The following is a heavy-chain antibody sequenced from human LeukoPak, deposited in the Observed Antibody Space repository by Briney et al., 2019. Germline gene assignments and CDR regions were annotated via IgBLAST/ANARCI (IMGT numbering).Heavy chain of an antibody. Sequence: PSETLSLTCAVYGGSFSNYYWTWIRQPPGKRLEWIGEILHSGRTNYNPSLKSRVTISVDTSKKQFSLRLSSVTAADTAVYYCARSFSPDFWRGYFAYWGQGTLVTVSS. CDR3: ARSFSPDFWRGYFAY. CDR2: ILHSGRT. D-gene: IGHD3-3*01. CDR1: GGSFSNYY. V-gene: IGHV4-34*12. J-gene: IGHJ4*02.